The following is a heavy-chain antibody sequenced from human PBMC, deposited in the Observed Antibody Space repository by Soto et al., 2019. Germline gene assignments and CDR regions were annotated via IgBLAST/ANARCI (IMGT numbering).Heavy chain of an antibody. CDR2: IDPSGVTR. D-gene: IGHD1-26*01. Sequence: QLVQSGAEVKEPGASVRISCKASGYTFSRHYMHCVRQAPGQGLEWMGVIDPSGVTRYYAQNLHGRLTMTRDPSASTLFMELSSLRSDDPAIYYCARDESSGNSWCWKLWGQGTLVTVS. J-gene: IGHJ1*01. CDR3: ARDESSGNSWCWKL. V-gene: IGHV1-46*01. CDR1: GYTFSRHY.